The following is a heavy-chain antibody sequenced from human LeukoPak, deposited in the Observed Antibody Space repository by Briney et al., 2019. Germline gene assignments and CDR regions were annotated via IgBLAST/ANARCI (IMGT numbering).Heavy chain of an antibody. CDR3: ARRSGRGWKYDSFDV. Sequence: SETLCLTCSVSADFSSSDYWSWIRQPPGKGMEWIGHFATGGSAYYNPSLRRRVAISVDRSQNLISLRLTSVTAADTALYFCARRSGRGWKYDSFDVWGPGTTVTVSS. V-gene: IGHV4-4*08. J-gene: IGHJ3*01. CDR2: FATGGSA. CDR1: ADFSSSDY. D-gene: IGHD5-12*01.